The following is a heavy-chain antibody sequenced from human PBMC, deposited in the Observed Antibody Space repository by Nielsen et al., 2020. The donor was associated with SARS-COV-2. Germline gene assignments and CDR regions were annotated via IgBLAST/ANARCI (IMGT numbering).Heavy chain of an antibody. D-gene: IGHD1-26*01. V-gene: IGHV3-48*03. CDR2: ISSSGSTI. Sequence: GESLKISCAASGFTFSSYEMNWVRQAPGKGLEWVSYISSSGSTIYYADSVKGRFTISRDNAKNSLYLQMNSLRAEDTAVYYCARVAGDLVGATTYLGWAVMGYFDYWGQGTLVTVSS. CDR1: GFTFSSYE. J-gene: IGHJ4*02. CDR3: ARVAGDLVGATTYLGWAVMGYFDY.